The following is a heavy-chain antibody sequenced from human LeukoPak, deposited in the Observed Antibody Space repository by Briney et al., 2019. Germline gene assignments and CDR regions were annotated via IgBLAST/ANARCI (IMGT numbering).Heavy chain of an antibody. V-gene: IGHV3-23*01. CDR2: IRGSGGST. D-gene: IGHD2-21*02. J-gene: IGHJ3*02. CDR3: ARDPSGDFIDTFDI. CDR1: QFNFNNYA. Sequence: SGGSLRLSCATSQFNFNNYAMTLVRQAPGKGLEWVSSIRGSGGSTHYADSVQGRFTISRDNSKNTLYLQMNSLRAEDTAVYDCARDPSGDFIDTFDIWGQGTMVTVSS.